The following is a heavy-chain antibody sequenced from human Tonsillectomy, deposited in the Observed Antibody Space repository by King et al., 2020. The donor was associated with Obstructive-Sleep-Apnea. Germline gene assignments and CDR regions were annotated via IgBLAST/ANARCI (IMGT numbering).Heavy chain of an antibody. CDR2: IDPSDSYT. CDR1: GYTFTSNW. D-gene: IGHD2-15*01. Sequence: QLVQSGAEVKKPGESLRISCKSSGYTFTSNWLTWVRQMPGKGLEWMGRIDPSDSYTKYSPSFQGHVTISTDNSIRTAYLQWSTLKASDTATYYCASGNCSGDSCYGGGYHYYMDVWGQGTTVTVSS. CDR3: ASGNCSGDSCYGGGYHYYMDV. V-gene: IGHV5-10-1*03. J-gene: IGHJ6*02.